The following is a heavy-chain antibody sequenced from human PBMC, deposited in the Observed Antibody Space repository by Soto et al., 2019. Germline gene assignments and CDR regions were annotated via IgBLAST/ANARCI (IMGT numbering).Heavy chain of an antibody. V-gene: IGHV4-34*01. CDR1: GGSFSGYY. D-gene: IGHD2-2*01. CDR3: ARVPDR. Sequence: SETLSLTCAVYGGSFSGYYRSWIRQPPGKGLEWIGEINHSGSTNYNPSLKSRVTLSVDTSKNQFSLKLSSVTAANTAVYYCARVPDRWGQGTLVTGSS. CDR2: INHSGST. J-gene: IGHJ5*02.